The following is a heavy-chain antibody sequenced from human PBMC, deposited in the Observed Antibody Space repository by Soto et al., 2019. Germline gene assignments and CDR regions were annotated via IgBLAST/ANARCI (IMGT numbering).Heavy chain of an antibody. V-gene: IGHV3-30*18. D-gene: IGHD6-19*01. CDR3: AKGGRQWLVTSDFNY. J-gene: IGHJ4*02. Sequence: VQLVESGGGVVQPGRSLRLSCAASGFTFSDYAMHWVRQAPGKGLEWVAVVSHDGRNTHYADSVKGRFTISRDSSKNTVSREMTSLRAADTAVYYGAKGGRQWLVTSDFNYWGQGALVTVSS. CDR2: VSHDGRNT. CDR1: GFTFSDYA.